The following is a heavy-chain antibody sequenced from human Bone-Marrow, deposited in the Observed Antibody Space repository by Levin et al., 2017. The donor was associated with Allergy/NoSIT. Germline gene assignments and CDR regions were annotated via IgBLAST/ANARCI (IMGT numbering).Heavy chain of an antibody. CDR1: GASITSGNFF. J-gene: IGHJ5*02. D-gene: IGHD2-8*01. V-gene: IGHV4-31*03. Sequence: SETLSLTCKVSGASITSGNFFWSWVRQSPGRGPEWIGYTTGSGTTYYNPSLKSRVAISVDTSKNQFSLEMRSVSAADTAVYYCARGRLIFYAKCWFDPWGQGIVVTVSS. CDR3: ARGRLIFYAKCWFDP. CDR2: TTGSGTT.